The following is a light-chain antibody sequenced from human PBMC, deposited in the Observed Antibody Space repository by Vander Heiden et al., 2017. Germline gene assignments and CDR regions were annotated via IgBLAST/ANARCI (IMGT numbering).Light chain of an antibody. V-gene: IGLV2-18*02. J-gene: IGLJ1*01. CDR1: TSDVGGFNR. Sequence: QSTLPPPPPVPGSPAPSVTTSCTGTTSDVGGFNRVCWYQQPPGTVPKLIIYEDTHRPSWVPDRFSTSKSGTTASLTISGLQPEDEADYYCSSYTSHNTVIFGTGTKVTVL. CDR2: EDT. CDR3: SSYTSHNTVI.